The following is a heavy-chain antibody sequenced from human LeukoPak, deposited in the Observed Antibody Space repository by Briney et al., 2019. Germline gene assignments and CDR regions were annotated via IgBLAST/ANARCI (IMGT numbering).Heavy chain of an antibody. J-gene: IGHJ4*02. CDR1: GFTFSSYA. Sequence: GGSLRLSCAASGFTFSSYAVSWVRQAPGKGLEWVSAISGSGGSTYYADSVKGRFTISRDNSKNTLYLQMNSLRAEDTAVYYCAKDTLRWGGKMDYWGQGTLVTVSS. V-gene: IGHV3-23*01. D-gene: IGHD4-23*01. CDR2: ISGSGGST. CDR3: AKDTLRWGGKMDY.